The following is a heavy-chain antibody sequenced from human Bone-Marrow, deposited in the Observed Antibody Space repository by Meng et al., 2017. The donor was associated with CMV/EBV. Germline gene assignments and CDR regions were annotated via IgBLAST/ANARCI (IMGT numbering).Heavy chain of an antibody. CDR2: INHSGST. V-gene: IGHV4-34*01. D-gene: IGHD2-8*01. J-gene: IGHJ4*02. CDR1: GGSFSGYY. CDR3: ARVPILTLLYPGPFDY. Sequence: SETLSLTCAVYGGSFSGYYWSWIRQPPGKGLEWIGEINHSGSTNYNPSLKSRVTMSVDTSKNQFSLKLSSVTAADTAVYYWARVPILTLLYPGPFDYCGQGTLVTVSS.